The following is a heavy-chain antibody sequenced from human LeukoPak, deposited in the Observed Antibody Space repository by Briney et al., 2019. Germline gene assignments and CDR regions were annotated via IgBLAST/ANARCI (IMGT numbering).Heavy chain of an antibody. CDR1: GGTFSSYA. CDR3: ARGGRERYSSGWTDAFDI. V-gene: IGHV1-69*04. J-gene: IGHJ3*02. D-gene: IGHD6-19*01. CDR2: IIPILGIA. Sequence: GASVKVSCKASGGTFSSYAISWVRQAPGQGLEWMGRIIPILGIANYAQKFQGRVTMTRDTSTSTVYMELSSLSSEDTAVYYCARGGRERYSSGWTDAFDIWGQGTMVTVSS.